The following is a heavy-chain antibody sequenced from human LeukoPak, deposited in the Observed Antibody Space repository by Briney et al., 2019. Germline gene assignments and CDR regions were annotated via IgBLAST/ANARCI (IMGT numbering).Heavy chain of an antibody. CDR3: AELGITMIGGV. J-gene: IGHJ6*04. D-gene: IGHD3-10*02. Sequence: GGSLRLSCAASGFTFDDYAMHWVRQAPGKGLEWVSGISWNSGSKAYADSVKGRFTISRDNAKNSLYLQMNSLRAEDTAVYYCAELGITMIGGVWGKGTTVTISP. V-gene: IGHV3-9*01. CDR1: GFTFDDYA. CDR2: ISWNSGSK.